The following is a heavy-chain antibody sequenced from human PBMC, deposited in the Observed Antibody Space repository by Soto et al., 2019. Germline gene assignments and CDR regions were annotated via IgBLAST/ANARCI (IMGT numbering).Heavy chain of an antibody. D-gene: IGHD3-22*01. CDR2: CNNSGVT. CDR1: GGSISSSNYF. Sequence: QLQPQESGPGLMRPSETLSLTCTVTGGSISSSNYFWGWIRQSPVKGLEWIGSCNNSGVTYYNPSLKSRATVDMSKNQISLKLSSVPAADTALYYCATTSSGYPYWGRGTLVTVSS. CDR3: ATTSSGYPY. J-gene: IGHJ4*02. V-gene: IGHV4-39*01.